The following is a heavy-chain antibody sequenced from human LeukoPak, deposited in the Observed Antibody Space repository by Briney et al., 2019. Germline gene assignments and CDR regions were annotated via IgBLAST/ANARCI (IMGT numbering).Heavy chain of an antibody. CDR3: ARSIRGYSSGWYYFDY. V-gene: IGHV4-39*07. Sequence: SETLSLTCTVSGDSIRSSTDYWGWIRQPPGKELEWIGSIYYSGSTYYNPSLKSRVTISVDTSKNQFSVKLSSVTAADTAVYYCARSIRGYSSGWYYFDYWGQGTLITVSS. CDR2: IYYSGST. J-gene: IGHJ4*02. CDR1: GDSIRSSTDY. D-gene: IGHD6-19*01.